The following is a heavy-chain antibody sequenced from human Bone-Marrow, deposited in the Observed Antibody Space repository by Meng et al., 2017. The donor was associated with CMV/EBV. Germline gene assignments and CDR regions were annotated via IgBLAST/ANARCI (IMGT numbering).Heavy chain of an antibody. J-gene: IGHJ4*02. D-gene: IGHD3-10*01. CDR2: ITSDGSNR. CDR1: GFTSGITFTDYW. Sequence: GGSLRLSCAASGFTSGITFTDYWMHWVRQAPGKGLVWISRITSDGSNRIYADSVKGRFTISRDNARNTLYLQMSSLRAEDTGVYYCSTERLGRYYDYWGQGTLVTFSS. V-gene: IGHV3-74*01. CDR3: STERLGRYYDY.